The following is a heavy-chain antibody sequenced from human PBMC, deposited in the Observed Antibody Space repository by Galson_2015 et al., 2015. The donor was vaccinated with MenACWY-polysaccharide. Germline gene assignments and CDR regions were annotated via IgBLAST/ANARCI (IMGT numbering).Heavy chain of an antibody. J-gene: IGHJ3*02. D-gene: IGHD2-15*01. CDR1: GSRFSNSG. CDR2: IQYDGSNK. CDR3: ARGGMRIRFLTFDI. Sequence: SLRLSCAASGSRFSNSGMHWVRQAPGKGLEWVAVIQYDGSNKVYADSVKGRFTISRDNSKNTVFLEMNTLGVEDTAAYYCARGGMRIRFLTFDIWGQGAMVTVSS. V-gene: IGHV3-33*01.